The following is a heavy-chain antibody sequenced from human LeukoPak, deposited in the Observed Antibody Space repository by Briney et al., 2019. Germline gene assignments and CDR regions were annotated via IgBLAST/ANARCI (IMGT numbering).Heavy chain of an antibody. CDR1: GGSVSSGSYY. Sequence: SETLSLTCTVSGGSVSSGSYYWSWIRQPPGKGLEWIGYIYYSGSTNYNPSLKSRVTISVDTSKNQFSLKLSSVTAADTAVYYCARGASSSPHYWGQGTLVTVSS. V-gene: IGHV4-61*01. D-gene: IGHD6-6*01. J-gene: IGHJ4*02. CDR3: ARGASSSPHY. CDR2: IYYSGST.